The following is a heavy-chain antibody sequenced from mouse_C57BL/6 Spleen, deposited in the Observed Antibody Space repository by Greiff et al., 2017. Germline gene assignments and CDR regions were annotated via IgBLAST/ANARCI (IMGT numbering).Heavy chain of an antibody. D-gene: IGHD1-1*01. CDR2: ISSGSSTI. Sequence: EVKLVESGGGLVKPGGSLKLSCAASGFTFSDYGMHRVRQAPEKGLEWVAYISSGSSTIYYADTVKGRFTISRDNAKNTLFLQMTSLRSEDTAMYYCARQYYGSSSWFAYWGQGTLVTVSA. J-gene: IGHJ3*01. CDR1: GFTFSDYG. V-gene: IGHV5-17*01. CDR3: ARQYYGSSSWFAY.